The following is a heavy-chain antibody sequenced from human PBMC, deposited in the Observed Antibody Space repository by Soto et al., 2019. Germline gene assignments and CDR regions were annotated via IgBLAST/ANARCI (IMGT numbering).Heavy chain of an antibody. CDR1: GFTFSSYG. Sequence: QVQLVESGGGVVQPGRPLRLSCGTSGFTFSSYGMHWVRQAPGKGLEWVALIYYDGSEKYYADSVKGRFTISRDYSTNTLYLQMGTLRVEDTGVYYCARDRSSGYSTGWHTSLDYWGRGTRVTVSS. D-gene: IGHD6-19*01. CDR2: IYYDGSEK. V-gene: IGHV3-33*01. CDR3: ARDRSSGYSTGWHTSLDY. J-gene: IGHJ4*02.